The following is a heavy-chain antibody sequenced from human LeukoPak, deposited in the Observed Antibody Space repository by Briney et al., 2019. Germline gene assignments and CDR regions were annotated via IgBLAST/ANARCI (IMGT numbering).Heavy chain of an antibody. CDR3: ARDLHCSSTSCYRSRIGYYYYYMDV. Sequence: ASVKVSCKASGYTFTSYAMNWVRQAPGQGLEWMGWINTNTGNPTYAQGFTGRFVFSLDTSVSTAYLQISSLKAEDTAVYYCARDLHCSSTSCYRSRIGYYYYYMDVWGKGTTVTVSS. CDR2: INTNTGNP. J-gene: IGHJ6*03. V-gene: IGHV7-4-1*02. CDR1: GYTFTSYA. D-gene: IGHD2-2*02.